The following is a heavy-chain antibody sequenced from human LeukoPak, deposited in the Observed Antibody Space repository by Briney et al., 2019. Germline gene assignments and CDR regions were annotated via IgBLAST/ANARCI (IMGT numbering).Heavy chain of an antibody. CDR3: AKPSSTNFHHHFDH. J-gene: IGHJ4*02. CDR1: GFTFSSYG. CDR2: IRYDGSYK. Sequence: PGRSLRLSCAASGFTFSSYGMHWVRQTPGKELEWVAFIRYDGSYKHYADSAKGRFTISRDSSKNTLYLQMNSLRTEDTAVYYCAKPSSTNFHHHFDHWGQGTLVTVSS. V-gene: IGHV3-30*02. D-gene: IGHD2-2*01.